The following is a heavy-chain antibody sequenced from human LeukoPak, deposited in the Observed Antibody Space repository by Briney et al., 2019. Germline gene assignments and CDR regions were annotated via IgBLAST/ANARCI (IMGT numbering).Heavy chain of an antibody. D-gene: IGHD3-16*01. J-gene: IGHJ4*02. Sequence: GGSLRLSCEGSGFSFSDAWMSWVRQAPGKGLEWIGRIKSKVSGGATDHAAPVSGRFSISRDDSKRTLYLQMNSLATEDTGVYYCTKDLLPGGLANWGQGTLVTVSS. V-gene: IGHV3-15*05. CDR2: IKSKVSGGAT. CDR1: GFSFSDAW. CDR3: TKDLLPGGLAN.